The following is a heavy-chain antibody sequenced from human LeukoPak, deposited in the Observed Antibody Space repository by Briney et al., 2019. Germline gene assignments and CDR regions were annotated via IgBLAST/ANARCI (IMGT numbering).Heavy chain of an antibody. V-gene: IGHV1-2*02. D-gene: IGHD3-9*01. CDR2: INPNSGGT. Sequence: ASVKVSCKASGYTFTGYYMHWVRQAPGQGLEWMGWINPNSGGTNYAQKFQGRVTMTRDTSISTAYMELSRRRSDDTAVYYCARAILTGTDAFDIWGQGTMVTVSS. J-gene: IGHJ3*02. CDR1: GYTFTGYY. CDR3: ARAILTGTDAFDI.